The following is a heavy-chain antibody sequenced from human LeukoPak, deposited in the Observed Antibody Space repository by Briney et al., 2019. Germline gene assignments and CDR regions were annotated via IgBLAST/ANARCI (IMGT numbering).Heavy chain of an antibody. Sequence: NPSETLSLTCTVSGGSISSSSYYWGWIRQPPGKGLEWIGSIYYSGSTYYNPSLKSRVTISVDTSKNQFSLKLSSVTAADTAVYYCARGRDIVATKDWFDPWGQGTLVTVSS. CDR1: GGSISSSSYY. J-gene: IGHJ5*02. CDR3: ARGRDIVATKDWFDP. D-gene: IGHD5-12*01. CDR2: IYYSGST. V-gene: IGHV4-39*01.